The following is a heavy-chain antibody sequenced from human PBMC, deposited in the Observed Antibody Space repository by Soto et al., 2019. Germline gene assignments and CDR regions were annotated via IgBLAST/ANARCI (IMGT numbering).Heavy chain of an antibody. CDR1: GYTFTSYY. Sequence: ASVKVSCKASGYTFTSYYMHWVRQAPGQGLEWMGIINPSGGSTSYAQKFQGRVTMTRDTSTSTVYMELSSLRSEDTAVYYCARDRQPVVVVPAAIDDMDVWGQVPTVTVSS. J-gene: IGHJ6*02. CDR3: ARDRQPVVVVPAAIDDMDV. CDR2: INPSGGST. V-gene: IGHV1-46*01. D-gene: IGHD2-2*01.